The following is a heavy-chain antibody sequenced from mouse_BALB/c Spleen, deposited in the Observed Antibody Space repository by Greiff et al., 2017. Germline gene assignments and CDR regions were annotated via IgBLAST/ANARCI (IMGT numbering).Heavy chain of an antibody. V-gene: IGHV5-17*02. CDR3: ARSRDWDRVFDY. Sequence: EVKVVESGGGLVQPGGSRKLSCAASGFTFSSFGMHWVRQAPEKGLEWVAYISSGSSTIYYADTVKGRFTISRDNPKNTLFLQMTSLRSEDTAMYYCARSRDWDRVFDYWGQGTTLTVSS. J-gene: IGHJ2*01. CDR1: GFTFSSFG. D-gene: IGHD4-1*01. CDR2: ISSGSSTI.